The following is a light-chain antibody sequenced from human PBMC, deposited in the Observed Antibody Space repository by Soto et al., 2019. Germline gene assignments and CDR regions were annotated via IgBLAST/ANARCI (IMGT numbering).Light chain of an antibody. CDR3: QQFKNWPLT. Sequence: EIVMTQSPATLSVSPGERATLSCRASQSVNSYLAWYQQKPGQAPRLLIYDTSTRATGIPARFSASGSGTEFTLTISSLQSEDVALYYCQQFKNWPLTFGPGTKVDI. CDR1: QSVNSY. CDR2: DTS. J-gene: IGKJ3*01. V-gene: IGKV3D-15*01.